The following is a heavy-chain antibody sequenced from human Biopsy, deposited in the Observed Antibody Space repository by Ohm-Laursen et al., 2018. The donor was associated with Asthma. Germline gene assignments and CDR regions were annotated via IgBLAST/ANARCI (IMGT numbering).Heavy chain of an antibody. CDR1: GYTFNSAG. CDR3: ARAVDYSHYYGIDV. V-gene: IGHV1-18*01. D-gene: IGHD3-10*01. Sequence: SSVKVSCKTSGYTFNSAGITWVRQAPGQGLEWVGWISVYNGNTKVAQKLQDRVTMITDTSTSTAYMELRSLRSDDTAVYFCARAVDYSHYYGIDVWGQGTTVAVS. CDR2: ISVYNGNT. J-gene: IGHJ6*02.